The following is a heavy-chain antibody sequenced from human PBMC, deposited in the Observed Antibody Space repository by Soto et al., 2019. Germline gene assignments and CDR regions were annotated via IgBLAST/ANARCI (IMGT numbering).Heavy chain of an antibody. J-gene: IGHJ6*02. CDR2: MYYSGTT. D-gene: IGHD2-21*02. Sequence: SETLSLTCTVSGGSISSSSYFWGWIRQPPGKGLEWIGSMYYSGTTYYNPPLKSRVTISVDTSKNQFSLKLNSVTAADTAVYYCARDLWGYCGTDCYPLDVWGQGTTVTVSS. CDR3: ARDLWGYCGTDCYPLDV. CDR1: GGSISSSSYF. V-gene: IGHV4-39*07.